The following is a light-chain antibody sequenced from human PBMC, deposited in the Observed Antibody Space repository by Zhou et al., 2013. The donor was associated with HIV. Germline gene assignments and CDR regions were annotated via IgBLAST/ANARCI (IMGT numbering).Light chain of an antibody. Sequence: IQMTQSPSSLSASVGDRVTITCRASQSINSWLAWYQQQPGKAPKLLIYKASTLETGVPSRFSGSGSGTEFTLTISSLQPDDFATYYCQDYNNYSPSWTFGQGTKVEIK. CDR2: KAS. CDR1: QSINSW. V-gene: IGKV1-5*03. J-gene: IGKJ1*01. CDR3: QDYNNYSPSWT.